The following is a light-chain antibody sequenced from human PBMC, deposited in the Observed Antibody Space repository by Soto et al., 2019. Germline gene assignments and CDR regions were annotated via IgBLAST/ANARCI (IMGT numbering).Light chain of an antibody. CDR2: DAS. CDR1: QDIGKY. Sequence: DIQMTQSPSSLSASVGDRVTISCQASQDIGKYLSWYQQEPGKAPKLLIYDASNLVAGVPSRFSGSGSATDFTFTISSLQPEDIATYYCQLFANLPYTLGQGTKGGI. J-gene: IGKJ2*01. V-gene: IGKV1-33*01. CDR3: QLFANLPYT.